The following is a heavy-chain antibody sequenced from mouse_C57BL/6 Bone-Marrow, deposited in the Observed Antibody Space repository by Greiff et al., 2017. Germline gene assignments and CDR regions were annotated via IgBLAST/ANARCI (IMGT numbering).Heavy chain of an antibody. J-gene: IGHJ2*01. D-gene: IGHD4-1*01. CDR1: GYTFTSYG. V-gene: IGHV1-81*01. CDR3: AREGLGRYYFDY. CDR2: IYPRSGNT. Sequence: LQESGAELARPGASVKLSCKASGYTFTSYGISWVKQRTGQGLEWIGEIYPRSGNTYYNEKFKGKATLTADKSSSTAYMELRSLTSEDSAVYFCAREGLGRYYFDYWGQGTTLTVAS.